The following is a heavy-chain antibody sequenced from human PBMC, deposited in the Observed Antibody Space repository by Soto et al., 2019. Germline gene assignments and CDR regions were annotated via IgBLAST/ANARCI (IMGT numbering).Heavy chain of an antibody. D-gene: IGHD1-26*01. CDR3: ARGVGASYYYYGMDV. V-gene: IGHV1-69*13. Sequence: SVKVSCKASGGTFSSYAISWVRQAPGQGLEWMGGIIPVFGTANYAQKFQGRVTITADESTSTAYMELSSLRSEDTAVYYCARGVGASYYYYGMDVWGQGTTVTVSS. CDR1: GGTFSSYA. J-gene: IGHJ6*02. CDR2: IIPVFGTA.